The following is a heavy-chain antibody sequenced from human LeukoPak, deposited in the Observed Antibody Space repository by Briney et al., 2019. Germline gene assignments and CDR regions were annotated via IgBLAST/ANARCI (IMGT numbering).Heavy chain of an antibody. D-gene: IGHD2-21*01. J-gene: IGHJ3*02. CDR2: IYYSGST. Sequence: PSETLSLTCTVSGGSISSYYWSWIRQPPGKGLEWIGYIYYSGSTNYNPSLKSRVTISVDTSKNQFSLKLSSVTAADTAVYYCARLVGAEDAFDIWGQGTMVTVSS. CDR3: ARLVGAEDAFDI. V-gene: IGHV4-59*08. CDR1: GGSISSYY.